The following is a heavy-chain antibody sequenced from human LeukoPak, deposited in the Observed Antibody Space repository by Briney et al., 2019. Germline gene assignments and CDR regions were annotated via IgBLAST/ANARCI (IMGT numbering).Heavy chain of an antibody. V-gene: IGHV1-8*02. CDR2: MNPNSGNT. CDR1: GYTFTDPTEYY. Sequence: SVKVSCKASGYTFTDPTEYYIHWVRQAPGQGLEWMGWMNPNSGNTCYAQKFQGGVTMTRNTSISTAYMELSRLRSEDTAVYYCAMQASPDYYYYGMDVWGQGTTVTVSS. CDR3: AMQASPDYYYYGMDV. J-gene: IGHJ6*02.